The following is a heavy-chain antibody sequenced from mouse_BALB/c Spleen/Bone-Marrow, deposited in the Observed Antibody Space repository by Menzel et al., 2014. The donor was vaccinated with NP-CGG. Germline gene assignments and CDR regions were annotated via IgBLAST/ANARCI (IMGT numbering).Heavy chain of an antibody. D-gene: IGHD3-3*01. CDR2: TNPYTDGA. CDR3: ARAVWYFDA. CDR1: GYTFTSYV. J-gene: IGHJ1*01. V-gene: IGHV1-14*01. Sequence: VQLQQPGPELVKPWASVKMSCKASGYTFTSYVVHWVKQKPGQGLEWIGYTNPYTDGAKYNEKFKGKATLTSDKSSSTAYMELSSLASEDSAVYYCARAVWYFDAWGAGTTVTVSS.